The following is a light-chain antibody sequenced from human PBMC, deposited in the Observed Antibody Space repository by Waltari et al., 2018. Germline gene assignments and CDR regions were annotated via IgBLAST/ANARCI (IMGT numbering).Light chain of an antibody. V-gene: IGLV2-8*01. CDR2: EID. CDR1: SSDFGSYNY. J-gene: IGLJ3*02. Sequence: QSALTQFPSASGSPGQSVTISCTGTSSDFGSYNYVSWYQHHPGKAPKLMIYEIDKRPSGAPDRFSGSMSGNTASLTVSGLQAEDEADYYCSSYIGTNNWVFGGGTKLTVL. CDR3: SSYIGTNNWV.